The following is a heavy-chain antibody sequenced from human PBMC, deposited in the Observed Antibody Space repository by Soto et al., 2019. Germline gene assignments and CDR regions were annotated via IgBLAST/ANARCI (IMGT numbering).Heavy chain of an antibody. V-gene: IGHV1-18*01. D-gene: IGHD5-12*01. CDR1: GYTFTSYG. J-gene: IGHJ6*02. CDR2: ISAYNGKT. CDR3: ARGGDVNYYHGMDV. Sequence: QVQLVQSGGEVKKPGASVKLSCTASGYTFTSYGISWVRQSPGQWREWMVWISAYNGKTNYAQNVQGRVTMTTDTSTRTAYMDLRSLRSDDTAVYYCARGGDVNYYHGMDVWGQGTTVTVSS.